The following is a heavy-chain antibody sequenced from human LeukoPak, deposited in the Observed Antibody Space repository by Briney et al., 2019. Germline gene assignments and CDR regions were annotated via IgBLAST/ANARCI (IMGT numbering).Heavy chain of an antibody. CDR1: GGSISSYY. V-gene: IGHV4-59*12. CDR3: ARDGWLYQNLFDY. Sequence: SETLSLTCTVSGGSISSYYWSWIRQPPGKGLEWIGYIYYSGSTNYNPSLKSRVTISVDTSKNQFSLKLSSVTAADTAVYYCARDGWLYQNLFDYWGQGTLVTVSS. CDR2: IYYSGST. J-gene: IGHJ4*02. D-gene: IGHD5-12*01.